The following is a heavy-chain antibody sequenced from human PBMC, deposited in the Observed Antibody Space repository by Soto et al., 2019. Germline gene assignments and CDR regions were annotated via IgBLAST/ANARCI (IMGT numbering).Heavy chain of an antibody. V-gene: IGHV3-23*01. Sequence: PGGSLRLSCAASGFTFSTYAMSWVRQAPGKGLEWVSSITGSDDNTYYAVSVKGRFTISRDNSKDTLYLQMNSLRADDTAIYYCAKVRWELPQSDYWGQGT. CDR2: ITGSDDNT. CDR1: GFTFSTYA. D-gene: IGHD1-26*01. J-gene: IGHJ4*02. CDR3: AKVRWELPQSDY.